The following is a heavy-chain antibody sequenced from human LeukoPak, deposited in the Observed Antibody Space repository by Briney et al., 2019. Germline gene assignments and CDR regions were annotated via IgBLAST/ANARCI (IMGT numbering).Heavy chain of an antibody. CDR3: ARQPAVITFGGVIVPYYFDY. V-gene: IGHV4-39*01. CDR1: GGSISSSSYY. J-gene: IGHJ4*02. CDR2: IYYSGST. Sequence: PSETLSLTCTASGGSISSSSYYWGWIRQPPGKGLEWIGSIYYSGSTYYNPSLKSRVTISVDTSKNQFSLKLSSVTAADTAVYYCARQPAVITFGGVIVPYYFDYWGQGTLVTVSS. D-gene: IGHD3-16*02.